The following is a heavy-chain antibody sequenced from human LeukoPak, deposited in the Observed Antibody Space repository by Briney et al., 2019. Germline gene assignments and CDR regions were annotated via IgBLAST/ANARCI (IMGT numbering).Heavy chain of an antibody. CDR2: IYYSGST. V-gene: IGHV4-59*01. J-gene: IGHJ3*02. D-gene: IGHD3-16*01. CDR3: ARDRWGAFDI. CDR1: GGSISSYY. Sequence: PSETLSLTXTVSGGSISSYYWSWIRQPPGKGLEWIGYIYYSGSTNYNPSLKSRVTISVDTSKNQFSLKLSSVTAADTAVHYCARDRWGAFDIWGQGTMVTVSS.